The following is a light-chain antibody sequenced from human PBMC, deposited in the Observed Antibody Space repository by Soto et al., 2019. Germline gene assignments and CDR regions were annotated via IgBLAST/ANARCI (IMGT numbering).Light chain of an antibody. CDR2: DTS. V-gene: IGKV3-15*01. J-gene: IGKJ5*01. CDR3: QQRSNWPPIT. CDR1: QSVSSS. Sequence: EIVVTQSPATLSVSPGERVTLSCRASQSVSSSLAWYQQRPGQAPRLLIYDTSTRAAGISARFSGSGSGTEFTLTISSLQSEDFAVYYCQQRSNWPPITFGQGTRLEIK.